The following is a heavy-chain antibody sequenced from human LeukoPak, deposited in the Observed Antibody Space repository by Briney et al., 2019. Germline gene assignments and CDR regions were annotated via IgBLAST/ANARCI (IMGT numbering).Heavy chain of an antibody. CDR2: INPSGGST. CDR3: ARAVRGDYGLGAFDI. J-gene: IGHJ3*02. Sequence: ASVKVSCKASGYTFTSYYMHWVRRAPGQGLEWMGIINPSGGSTSYAQKFQGRVTMTRDTSTSTVYMELSSLRSEDTAVYYCARAVRGDYGLGAFDIWGQGTMVTVSS. D-gene: IGHD4-17*01. CDR1: GYTFTSYY. V-gene: IGHV1-46*01.